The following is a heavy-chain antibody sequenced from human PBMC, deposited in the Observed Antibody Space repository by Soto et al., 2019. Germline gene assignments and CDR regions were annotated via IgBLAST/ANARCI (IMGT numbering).Heavy chain of an antibody. Sequence: SETLSLTCAVSGGSISSGGYSWSWIRQPPGKGLEWIGYIYHSGSTYYNPSLKSRVTISVDRSKNQFSLKLSSVTATDTAVYYCARGQVVAAQHWGQGTLVTVSS. CDR1: GGSISSGGYS. CDR2: IYHSGST. V-gene: IGHV4-30-2*01. D-gene: IGHD2-15*01. CDR3: ARGQVVAAQH. J-gene: IGHJ4*02.